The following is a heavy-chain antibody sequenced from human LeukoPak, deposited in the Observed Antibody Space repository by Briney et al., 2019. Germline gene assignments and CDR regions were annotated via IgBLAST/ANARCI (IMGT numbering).Heavy chain of an antibody. Sequence: GGSLRLSCAASGFTFSGYEMDWVRQAPGKGLEWVSYISGTGGTVYYADSVKGRFTISGDNVKKFLFLQMNSLRAEDTALYYCARVGAGTYAHDAFDIWGQGTMVTVSS. CDR3: ARVGAGTYAHDAFDI. CDR2: ISGTGGTV. J-gene: IGHJ3*02. D-gene: IGHD1-26*01. CDR1: GFTFSGYE. V-gene: IGHV3-48*03.